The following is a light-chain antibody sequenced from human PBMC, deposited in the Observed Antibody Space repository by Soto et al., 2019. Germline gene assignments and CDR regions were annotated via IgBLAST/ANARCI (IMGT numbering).Light chain of an antibody. V-gene: IGKV3-11*01. J-gene: IGKJ1*01. Sequence: EIVLTQSPATLSLSPGERATLSCRASQSVRSSLAWYQQKPGQAPRLLIYDTSNRATGIPARFSGSGSGADFTLTISSLEPEDFAVYYCQQHRDWPPWTFGQGTKVEV. CDR3: QQHRDWPPWT. CDR1: QSVRSS. CDR2: DTS.